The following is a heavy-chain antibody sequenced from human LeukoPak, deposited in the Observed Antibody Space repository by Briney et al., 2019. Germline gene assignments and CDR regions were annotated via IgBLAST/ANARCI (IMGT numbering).Heavy chain of an antibody. CDR1: GGTFSSYA. Sequence: SVKVSCKASGGTFSSYAISWVRQAPGQGPEWMGGITPIFGTANYAQKFQGRVTITTDESTSTAYMELSSLRSEDTAVYYCARAKGSSYSYNWSDPWGQGTLVTVSS. CDR3: ARAKGSSYSYNWSDP. CDR2: ITPIFGTA. V-gene: IGHV1-69*05. D-gene: IGHD6-13*01. J-gene: IGHJ5*02.